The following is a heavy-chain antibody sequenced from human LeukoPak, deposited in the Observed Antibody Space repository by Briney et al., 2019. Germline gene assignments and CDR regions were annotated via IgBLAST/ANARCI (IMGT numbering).Heavy chain of an antibody. D-gene: IGHD6-19*01. CDR1: GFTFSSYE. J-gene: IGHJ6*03. V-gene: IGHV3-48*03. Sequence: GGSLRLSCAASGFTFSSYEMNWVRQAPGKGLEWVSYISSSGSTIYYADSVKGRFTISRDNAKNSLYLQMNSLRAEDTAVYYCARRSSGWYSARRYYYMDVWGKGTTVTVSS. CDR3: ARRSSGWYSARRYYYMDV. CDR2: ISSSGSTI.